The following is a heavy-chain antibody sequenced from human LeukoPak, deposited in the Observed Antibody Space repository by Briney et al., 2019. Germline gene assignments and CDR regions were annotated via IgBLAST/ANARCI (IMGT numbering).Heavy chain of an antibody. CDR2: ISYDGSNK. CDR3: VRGGYSYGSVKDFDY. V-gene: IGHV3-30-3*01. CDR1: GFTFSSYA. D-gene: IGHD5-18*01. J-gene: IGHJ4*02. Sequence: GRSLRLSCAASGFTFSSYAMHWVRQAPGKGLEWVAVISYDGSNKYYADSVKGRFTISRDNSKNTLYLQMNSLRAEDTAVYYCVRGGYSYGSVKDFDYWGQGTLVTVSS.